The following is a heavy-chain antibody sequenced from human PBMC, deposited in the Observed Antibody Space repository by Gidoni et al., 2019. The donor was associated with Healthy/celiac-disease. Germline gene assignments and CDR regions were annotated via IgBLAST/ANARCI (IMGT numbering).Heavy chain of an antibody. V-gene: IGHV3-21*01. CDR3: ARDPLLHDYFL. J-gene: IGHJ4*02. CDR1: GFTFSSYS. CDR2: ISSSSSYI. D-gene: IGHD5-12*01. Sequence: EVQLVESGGGLVKPGGSLSLSCAASGFTFSSYSMNWVRQAPGKGLEWVSSISSSSSYIYYADSVKGRFTISRDNAKNSLYLQMNSLRAEDTAVYYCARDPLLHDYFLWGQGTLVTVSS.